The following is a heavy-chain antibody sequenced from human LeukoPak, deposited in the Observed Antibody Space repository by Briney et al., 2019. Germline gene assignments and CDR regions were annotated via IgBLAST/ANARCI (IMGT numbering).Heavy chain of an antibody. D-gene: IGHD5-12*01. V-gene: IGHV3-48*03. CDR3: ARARAHIV. CDR1: GFTFTNFE. Sequence: GGSLRLSCTASGFTFTNFEMNWVRQAPGKGLEWVSYISTSGNTIYYADSVKGRFTMSRDNDKQSVYLQMNSLRAEDTALYYCARARAHIVWGQGTLVTVSS. J-gene: IGHJ4*02. CDR2: ISTSGNTI.